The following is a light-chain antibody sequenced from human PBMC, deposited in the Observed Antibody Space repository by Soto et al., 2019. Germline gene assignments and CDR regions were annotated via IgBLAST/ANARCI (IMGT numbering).Light chain of an antibody. Sequence: EIVMTQSPATLSVSPGESATLSCRASQRISRNLAWYQQKPGQAPRLLIYDASTRATAIPARFSGSGSETEFTLTISSLQSEDFAVYYCQQYNNWPVTFGQGTKVDIK. J-gene: IGKJ1*01. V-gene: IGKV3-15*01. CDR1: QRISRN. CDR2: DAS. CDR3: QQYNNWPVT.